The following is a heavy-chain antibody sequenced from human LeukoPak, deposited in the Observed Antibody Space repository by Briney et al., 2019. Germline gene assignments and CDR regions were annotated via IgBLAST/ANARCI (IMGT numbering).Heavy chain of an antibody. CDR3: ARDPGDLDY. J-gene: IGHJ4*02. CDR2: ISSSSSSTI. V-gene: IGHV3-48*04. Sequence: GGSLRLSCAASGFTFSSYSMNWVRQAPGKGLEWVSYISSSSSSTIYYADAVKGRFTISRDDAKNSLYLQMNSLRVEDTAVYYCARDPGDLDYWGQGTLVTVSS. CDR1: GFTFSSYS. D-gene: IGHD1-1*01.